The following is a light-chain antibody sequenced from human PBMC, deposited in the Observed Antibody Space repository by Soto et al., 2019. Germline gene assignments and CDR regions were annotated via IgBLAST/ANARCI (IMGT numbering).Light chain of an antibody. Sequence: EIVLTQSPATLSLSPGERATLSCRASQSVSSYLAWYQQKPGQAPRLLIYDASNRATGIPARFSSSGSGTDFTLTISSLEPEDFAVYNCQQRGNFPVTFGEGTRLEIK. CDR2: DAS. CDR3: QQRGNFPVT. J-gene: IGKJ5*01. CDR1: QSVSSY. V-gene: IGKV3-11*01.